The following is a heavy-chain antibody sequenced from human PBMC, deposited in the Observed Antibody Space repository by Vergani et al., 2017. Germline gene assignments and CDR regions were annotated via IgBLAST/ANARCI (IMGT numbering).Heavy chain of an antibody. CDR1: GYSFTSYW. CDR3: ARSNTMVRGVIITPGYYGMDV. D-gene: IGHD3-10*01. V-gene: IGHV5-51*01. CDR2: IYPGDSDT. Sequence: EVQLVQSGAEVKKPGESLKISCKGSGYSFTSYWIGWVRQLPGKGLEWMGIIYPGDSDTRYSPSFQGQVTISADKSISTAYLLWSSLQASDTAMYYCARSNTMVRGVIITPGYYGMDVWGQGTTVTVSS. J-gene: IGHJ6*02.